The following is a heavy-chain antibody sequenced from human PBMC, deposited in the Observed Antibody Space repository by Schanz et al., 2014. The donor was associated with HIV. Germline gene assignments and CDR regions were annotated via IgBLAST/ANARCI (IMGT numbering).Heavy chain of an antibody. J-gene: IGHJ3*02. V-gene: IGHV3-30*04. CDR1: GFTFSSYA. CDR3: ANLVVAATDDAFDI. D-gene: IGHD2-15*01. Sequence: QVQLVESGGGVVQPGRSLRLSCAASGFTFSSYAMHWVRQAPGKGLEWVAVISYDGSNKYYADSVKGRFTISRDNSKNTLYLQMNSLRAEDTAVYYCANLVVAATDDAFDIWGQGTMVTVSS. CDR2: ISYDGSNK.